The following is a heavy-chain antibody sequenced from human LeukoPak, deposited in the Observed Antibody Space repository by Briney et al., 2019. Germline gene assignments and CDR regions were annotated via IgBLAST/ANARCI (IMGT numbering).Heavy chain of an antibody. CDR3: ARLGRGLRDGYNGALYYFDY. V-gene: IGHV3-21*01. CDR2: ISSSSSYI. CDR1: GFTFSSYS. J-gene: IGHJ4*02. D-gene: IGHD5-24*01. Sequence: PGGSLRLSCAASGFTFSSYSMNWVRQAPGKELEWVSSISSSSSYIYYADSVKGRFTISRDNAKNSLYLQMNSLRAEDTAVYYCARLGRGLRDGYNGALYYFDYWGQGTLVTVSS.